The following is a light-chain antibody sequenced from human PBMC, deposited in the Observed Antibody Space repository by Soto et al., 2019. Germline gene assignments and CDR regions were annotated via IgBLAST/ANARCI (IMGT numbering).Light chain of an antibody. J-gene: IGLJ2*01. CDR2: EVN. V-gene: IGLV2-14*01. CDR1: SDDVGGYNY. Sequence: QSVLTQPASVSGSPGQSITISCTGTSDDVGGYNYVSWYQQHPGKAPKLMIFEVNNRPSGVANRFSGSRSGNTASLTISGGQAEDEEDYYCSSYRSGSTLVVFGRGTKLTVL. CDR3: SSYRSGSTLVV.